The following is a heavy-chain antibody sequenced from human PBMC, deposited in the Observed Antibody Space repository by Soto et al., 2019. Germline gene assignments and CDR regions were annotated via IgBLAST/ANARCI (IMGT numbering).Heavy chain of an antibody. CDR2: ISGSGGST. V-gene: IGHV3-23*01. D-gene: IGHD2-15*01. CDR3: AKFLYSTPKSYYFDY. Sequence: GGSLRLSCAASGFTFSSYAMSWVRQAPGKGLEWVSAISGSGGSTYYADSVKGRFTISRDNSKNTLYLQMNSLRAEDTAVYYCAKFLYSTPKSYYFDYWGQGTLVTVSS. J-gene: IGHJ4*02. CDR1: GFTFSSYA.